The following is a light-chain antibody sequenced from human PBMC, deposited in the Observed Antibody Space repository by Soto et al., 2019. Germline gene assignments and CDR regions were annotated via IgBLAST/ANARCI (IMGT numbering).Light chain of an antibody. V-gene: IGKV3-15*01. CDR1: QTIYSN. CDR2: RAS. J-gene: IGKJ1*01. Sequence: VSLTQKERATLSCRASQTIYSNVAWYQQRPGQAPRLLIYRASARATGIPARFSGSGSGTEFTLTFGSLQSEDSAVYYCQQYQILCTFCQGTMV. CDR3: QQYQILCT.